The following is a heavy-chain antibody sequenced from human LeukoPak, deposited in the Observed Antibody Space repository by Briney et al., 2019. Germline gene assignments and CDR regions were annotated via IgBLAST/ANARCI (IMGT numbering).Heavy chain of an antibody. CDR2: IYHSGST. J-gene: IGHJ5*02. D-gene: IGHD3-22*01. Sequence: SETLSLTCTVSGVSISSYYWSWIRQAAGKGLEWIGSIYHSGSTYYNPSLKSRVTISVDTSKDHFSLKLGSVTAADTAVYYCARSYYYDTSGYYLWGQGTLVTVSS. CDR1: GVSISSYY. V-gene: IGHV4-38-2*02. CDR3: ARSYYYDTSGYYL.